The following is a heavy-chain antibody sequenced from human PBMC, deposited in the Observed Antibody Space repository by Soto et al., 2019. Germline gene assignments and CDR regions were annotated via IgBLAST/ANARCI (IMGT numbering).Heavy chain of an antibody. CDR3: ARDWAGGAYYDKGGAADY. CDR2: ISYDGSNK. D-gene: IGHD3-22*01. Sequence: QVQLVESGGGVVQPGRSLRLSCAASGFTFSSYAMHWVRQAPGKGLEWVAVISYDGSNKYYADSVKGRFTISRDNSKNTLYLQMNSLRAKDTAVYYCARDWAGGAYYDKGGAADYWGQGTLVTVSS. J-gene: IGHJ4*02. V-gene: IGHV3-30-3*01. CDR1: GFTFSSYA.